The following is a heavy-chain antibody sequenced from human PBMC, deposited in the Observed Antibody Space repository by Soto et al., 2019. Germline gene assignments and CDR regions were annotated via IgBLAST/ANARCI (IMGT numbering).Heavy chain of an antibody. J-gene: IGHJ3*02. CDR1: GFTFSRYA. CDR2: ISGSGGST. Sequence: PGGSLRLSCAASGFTFSRYAMSWVRQAPGKGLEWVSAISGSGGSTYYADSVKGRFTISRDNSKNTLYLQMNSLRAEDTAVYYCAKDYGSGTGAFDIWGQRTMVTVSS. V-gene: IGHV3-23*01. CDR3: AKDYGSGTGAFDI. D-gene: IGHD3-10*01.